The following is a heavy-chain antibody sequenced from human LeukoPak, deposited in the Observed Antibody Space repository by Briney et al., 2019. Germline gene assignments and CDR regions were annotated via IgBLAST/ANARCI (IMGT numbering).Heavy chain of an antibody. CDR1: GFTFNSYA. J-gene: IGHJ6*04. Sequence: KTGGSLRLSCAASGFTFNSYAMNWVRQAPGKGLEWVSFISGRSNYIYYADSVRGRFTISRDNAKNSLYLQMNSLRAEDTAVYYCARPWALQLWNLDVWGKGTTVTVSS. CDR3: ARPWALQLWNLDV. V-gene: IGHV3-21*01. D-gene: IGHD5-18*01. CDR2: ISGRSNYI.